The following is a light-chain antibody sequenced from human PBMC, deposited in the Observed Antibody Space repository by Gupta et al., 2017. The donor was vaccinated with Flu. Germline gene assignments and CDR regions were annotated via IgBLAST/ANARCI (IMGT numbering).Light chain of an antibody. J-gene: IGKJ5*01. CDR2: GAS. Sequence: IVMTPSSATLSVSPGERATLSFRASRSVSSNLAWYQQKPGQAPRLLIYGASTRATGIPARFSGSGSWTEFTLTISSLQSEEFAVYYCQQYNNWPPITFGQGTRLEIK. V-gene: IGKV3-15*01. CDR3: QQYNNWPPIT. CDR1: RSVSSN.